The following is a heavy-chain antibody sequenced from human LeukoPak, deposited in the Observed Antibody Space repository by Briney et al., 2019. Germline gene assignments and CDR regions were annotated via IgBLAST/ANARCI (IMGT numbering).Heavy chain of an antibody. CDR1: GFTFSSYA. CDR2: ISYDGGNK. J-gene: IGHJ4*02. CDR3: ASSKGYSGYDWLSYFDY. Sequence: GRSLRLSCAASGFTFSSYAMHWVRQAPGKGLEWVAVISYDGGNKYYADSVKGRFIISRDNSKNTLYLQMNSLRAEDTAVYYCASSKGYSGYDWLSYFDYWGQGTLVTVSS. D-gene: IGHD5-12*01. V-gene: IGHV3-30*03.